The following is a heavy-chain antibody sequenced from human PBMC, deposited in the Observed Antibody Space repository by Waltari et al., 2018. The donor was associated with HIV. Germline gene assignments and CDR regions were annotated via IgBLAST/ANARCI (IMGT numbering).Heavy chain of an antibody. CDR3: ARVVSSGSYPDAFDI. Sequence: QVQLQESGPGLIKPSQTLSLTCTVSGGSISSGGFYWSWIRQHPGKGLAWIGYIYYRGNIYYNPSLKSPITISLDTSKNQFSLKLSSVTAADTAVYYCARVVSSGSYPDAFDIWGPGTMVTVSP. CDR2: IYYRGNI. V-gene: IGHV4-31*01. CDR1: GGSISSGGFY. J-gene: IGHJ3*02. D-gene: IGHD1-26*01.